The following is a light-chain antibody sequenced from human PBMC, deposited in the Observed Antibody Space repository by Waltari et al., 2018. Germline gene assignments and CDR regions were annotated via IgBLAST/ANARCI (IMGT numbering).Light chain of an antibody. Sequence: DIQMTQSPSTLSASVGDTVTITCRASHTISTWLAWYQQKPGRAPKVLIYKVSDLESGVPARFRGSGSGTEFTLTISSLQPDDFATYYCQQYNAYPYSFGQGTKLELK. V-gene: IGKV1-5*03. CDR1: HTISTW. J-gene: IGKJ2*01. CDR3: QQYNAYPYS. CDR2: KVS.